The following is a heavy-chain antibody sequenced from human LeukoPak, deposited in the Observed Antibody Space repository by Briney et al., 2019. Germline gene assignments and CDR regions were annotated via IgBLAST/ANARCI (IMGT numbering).Heavy chain of an antibody. D-gene: IGHD3-3*01. J-gene: IGHJ4*02. Sequence: GWSLRLSCEASGCTFDDYGMSWVRQPAGKGLEWVAGINRNGGSTDDAASVTGRFTISRDHAKNSLYLQMNSLRAEDTAVYSCASPRTGSSYDSHFDYWGQGTLVTVSS. CDR2: INRNGGST. CDR1: GCTFDDYG. CDR3: ASPRTGSSYDSHFDY. V-gene: IGHV3-20*04.